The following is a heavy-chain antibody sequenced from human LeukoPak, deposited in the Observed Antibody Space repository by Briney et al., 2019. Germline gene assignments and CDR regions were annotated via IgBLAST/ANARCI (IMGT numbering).Heavy chain of an antibody. CDR3: AISGSTMVRGANNYYYYMDV. D-gene: IGHD3-10*01. Sequence: ASVKVSCKASGYTFTGYYTHWVRQAPGQGLEWMGWINPNSGGTNYAQKFQGRVTMTRDTSISTAYMELSRLRSDDTAVYYCAISGSTMVRGANNYYYYMDVWGKGTTVTISS. V-gene: IGHV1-2*02. CDR2: INPNSGGT. CDR1: GYTFTGYY. J-gene: IGHJ6*03.